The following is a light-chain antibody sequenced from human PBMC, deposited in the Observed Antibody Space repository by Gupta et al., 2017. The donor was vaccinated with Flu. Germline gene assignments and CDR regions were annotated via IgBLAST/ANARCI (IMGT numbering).Light chain of an antibody. Sequence: QSVLTQPPSASGTPGPRVTISCSGSSSNIGSNTVNWYQQLPGTAPKLLIYSNNQRPSGVPDRFSGSKSGTSASLAISGLQSEDEAEYYCAAWDDSLIYVFGTGTKVTVL. J-gene: IGLJ1*01. V-gene: IGLV1-44*01. CDR2: SNN. CDR3: AAWDDSLIYV. CDR1: SSNIGSNT.